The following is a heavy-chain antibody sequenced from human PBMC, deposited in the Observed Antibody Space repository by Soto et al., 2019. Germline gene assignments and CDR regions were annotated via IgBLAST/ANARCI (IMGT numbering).Heavy chain of an antibody. J-gene: IGHJ6*02. CDR1: GFTFSNYA. V-gene: IGHV3-23*01. CDR2: VSGSGSNT. Sequence: GSLRLSCAASGFTFSNYAMSWVRQAPGKGLEWVSVVSGSGSNTDYADSVKGRFTVSRDNSKNTLYLQMNSLRAEDTALYYCAKGAGGHYLYYAMDVWGQGTTVTVSS. CDR3: AKGAGGHYLYYAMDV.